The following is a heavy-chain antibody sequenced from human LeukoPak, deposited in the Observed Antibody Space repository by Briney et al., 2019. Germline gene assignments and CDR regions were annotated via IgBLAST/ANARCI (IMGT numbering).Heavy chain of an antibody. V-gene: IGHV3-7*01. CDR3: TRDRSRAEDD. J-gene: IGHJ4*02. CDR2: INQGGSDK. Sequence: GGSLRLSCAAPGITLCGHWMSWVRQAPGKGLGWVANINQGGSDKYYVDSVKGRFTISRDNANNLLYLQMNSLRGEDTAVYYCTRDRSRAEDDWGQGTLVTVSS. CDR1: GITLCGHW. D-gene: IGHD1-14*01.